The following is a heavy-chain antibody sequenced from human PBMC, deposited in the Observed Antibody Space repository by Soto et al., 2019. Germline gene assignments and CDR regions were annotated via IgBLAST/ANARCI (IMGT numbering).Heavy chain of an antibody. CDR1: GGSISSYY. CDR2: IYYSGST. Sequence: SSETLSLTCTVSGGSISSYYWSWIRQPPGKGLEWIGYIYYSGSTNYNPSLKSRVTISVDTSKNQFSLKLSSVTAADTAVYYCARHSSGVAAAGPSYFDFWGQGTLVTVPS. CDR3: ARHSSGVAAAGPSYFDF. D-gene: IGHD6-13*01. V-gene: IGHV4-59*08. J-gene: IGHJ4*02.